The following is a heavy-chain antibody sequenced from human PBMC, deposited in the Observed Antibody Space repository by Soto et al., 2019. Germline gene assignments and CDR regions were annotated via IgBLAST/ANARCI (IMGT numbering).Heavy chain of an antibody. V-gene: IGHV4-59*08. J-gene: IGHJ4*02. Sequence: SETLSLTCTVSGGSISSYYWSWIRQPPGKGLEWIGYIYYSGSTNYNPSLKSRVTISVDTSKNQFSLKLSSVTAADTAVYYCARAPGYSSRRHYFDYWGQGTLVTVSS. D-gene: IGHD6-13*01. CDR3: ARAPGYSSRRHYFDY. CDR1: GGSISSYY. CDR2: IYYSGST.